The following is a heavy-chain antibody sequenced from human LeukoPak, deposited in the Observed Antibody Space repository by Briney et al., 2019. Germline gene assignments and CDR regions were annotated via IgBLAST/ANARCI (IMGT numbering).Heavy chain of an antibody. J-gene: IGHJ4*02. CDR2: INPNSGGT. V-gene: IGHV1-2*02. Sequence: ASVKVSCKASGYTFTGYYMHWVRQTPGQGLEWMGWINPNSGGTNYAQKFQGRVTMTRGTSISTAYMELSRLRSDDTAVYYCARGTSSRVKHYYFDYWGQGTLVTVSS. CDR3: ARGTSSRVKHYYFDY. D-gene: IGHD6-13*01. CDR1: GYTFTGYY.